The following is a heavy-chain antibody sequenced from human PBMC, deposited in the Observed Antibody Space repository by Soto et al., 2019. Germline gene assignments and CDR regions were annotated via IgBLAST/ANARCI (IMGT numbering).Heavy chain of an antibody. CDR2: INPNSGDT. Sequence: GASVKVSCKASGYTFTGHYMQWVRQAPGQGLEWMGWINPNSGDTNYAQKFQGRVTMTRDTSISTVYMELSRLRSDDTALYYCARVGGGFGGYRRGGGGPYVDVWGQGTTVTVSS. CDR3: ARVGGGFGGYRRGGGGPYVDV. D-gene: IGHD3-16*01. J-gene: IGHJ6*02. CDR1: GYTFTGHY. V-gene: IGHV1-2*02.